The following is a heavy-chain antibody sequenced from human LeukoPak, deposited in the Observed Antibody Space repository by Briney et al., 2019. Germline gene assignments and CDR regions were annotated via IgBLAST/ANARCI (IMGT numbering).Heavy chain of an antibody. Sequence: GESLKIPCKGSGYIFTNNWIGWVRQMPGIGLEWMGIIYPGDSDTRYSPSFEGQVTISVDKSISTAYLQWSSLKASDTAMYYCARQTRDGSGSRGYSFDFWGQGTLVTVSS. CDR2: IYPGDSDT. J-gene: IGHJ4*02. CDR1: GYIFTNNW. CDR3: ARQTRDGSGSRGYSFDF. V-gene: IGHV5-51*01. D-gene: IGHD3-10*01.